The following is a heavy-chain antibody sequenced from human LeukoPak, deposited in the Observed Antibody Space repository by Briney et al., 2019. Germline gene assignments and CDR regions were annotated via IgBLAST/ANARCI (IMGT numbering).Heavy chain of an antibody. CDR1: VFTLSRYS. Sequence: GGPLRLSCAASVFTLSRYSKHCVRQAPGKGLEWVSSISSSSSYIYYAYSVKGRFTISRDNAKNSLYLQMNNLRAEDTAVYYCARADPYEDWGEGTLVSVSS. CDR3: ARADPYED. CDR2: ISSSSSYI. V-gene: IGHV3-21*01. D-gene: IGHD3-3*01. J-gene: IGHJ4*02.